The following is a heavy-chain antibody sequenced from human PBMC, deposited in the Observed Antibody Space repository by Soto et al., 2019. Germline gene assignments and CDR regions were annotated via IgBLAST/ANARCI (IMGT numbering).Heavy chain of an antibody. CDR1: GFTFTSYA. D-gene: IGHD3-10*01. Sequence: ASVKVSCKSSGFTFTSYAIHWLRQAPGQRPQWMGWINGGSGNTKYSQDFQGRVTFTRDTFATTAYLELSSLRSEDTAVYYCARVPPWGNSAGDYYIQHYDSGGQGTPGAVSS. J-gene: IGHJ4*02. CDR2: INGGSGNT. V-gene: IGHV1-3*01. CDR3: ARVPPWGNSAGDYYIQHYDS.